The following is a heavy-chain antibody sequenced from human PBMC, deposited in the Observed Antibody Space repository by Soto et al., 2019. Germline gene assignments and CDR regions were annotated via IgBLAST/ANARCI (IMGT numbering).Heavy chain of an antibody. CDR2: ISSSSSDI. D-gene: IGHD6-13*01. Sequence: EVQLVESGGGLVKPGGSLRLSCAASGFTFSSYSMNWVRQAPGKGLEWVSSISSSSSDIYYADSVKGRFTISIDTAKNSLYLQMNSLRAEDTAVYYWARTGVEESSSWPSEDAFDIWGQGTMVTVSS. V-gene: IGHV3-21*01. CDR3: ARTGVEESSSWPSEDAFDI. J-gene: IGHJ3*02. CDR1: GFTFSSYS.